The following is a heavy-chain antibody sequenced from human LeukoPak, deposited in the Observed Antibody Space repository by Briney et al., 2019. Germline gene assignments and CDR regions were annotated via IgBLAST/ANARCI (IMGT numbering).Heavy chain of an antibody. D-gene: IGHD6-19*01. V-gene: IGHV3-23*01. CDR1: GFTFSSYA. J-gene: IGHJ4*02. CDR2: IGSDGST. Sequence: PGGSLRLSCAASGFTFSSYAMSWVRQAPGKGLDWVSAIGSDGSTYYADSVKGRFTISRDNSKNTLYLQMNSLRGEDTAVYYCAKGKETSDWYNFDYWGQGTLVTVSS. CDR3: AKGKETSDWYNFDY.